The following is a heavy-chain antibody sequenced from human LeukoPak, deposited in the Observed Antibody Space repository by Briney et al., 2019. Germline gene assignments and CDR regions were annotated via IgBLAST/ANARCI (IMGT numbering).Heavy chain of an antibody. CDR3: ARDEGGQLNYFDY. J-gene: IGHJ4*02. V-gene: IGHV4-31*03. CDR1: GVSISSGGYY. Sequence: SETLSLTCTVSGVSISSGGYYWSWIRQHPGKGLEWIGYIYYSGSTYYNPSLKSRVTISVDTSKNQFSLKLSSVTAADTAVYYCARDEGGQLNYFDYWGQGTLVTVSS. CDR2: IYYSGST. D-gene: IGHD2-2*01.